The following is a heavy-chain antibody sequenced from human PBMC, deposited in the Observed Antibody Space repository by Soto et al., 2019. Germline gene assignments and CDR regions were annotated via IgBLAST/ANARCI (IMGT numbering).Heavy chain of an antibody. D-gene: IGHD6-19*01. Sequence: ASVKVSCKASGYTFTSYGISWVRQAPGQGLEWMGWISAYNGNTNYAQKLQGRVTMTTDTSTSTAYMELRSLRSDDTAVYYCARDRFQLLQWLAIIFDYWGQGTLVTVSS. J-gene: IGHJ4*02. V-gene: IGHV1-18*01. CDR1: GYTFTSYG. CDR3: ARDRFQLLQWLAIIFDY. CDR2: ISAYNGNT.